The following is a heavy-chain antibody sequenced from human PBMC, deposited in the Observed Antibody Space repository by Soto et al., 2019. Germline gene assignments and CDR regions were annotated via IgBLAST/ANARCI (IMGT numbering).Heavy chain of an antibody. J-gene: IGHJ4*02. CDR3: ARDCTGGSCFCIY. V-gene: IGHV1-18*01. CDR1: GYTLTNYA. Sequence: QVQLVQSAAEVKKPGASVKVSCKASGYTLTNYAISWVRQAPGQGPEWMGWINTYNGNSNYAQKFQGGVTMTTDTSTNTAYMELRSLTSDDTAVYYCARDCTGGSCFCIYWGQGTLVTVSS. D-gene: IGHD2-15*01. CDR2: INTYNGNS.